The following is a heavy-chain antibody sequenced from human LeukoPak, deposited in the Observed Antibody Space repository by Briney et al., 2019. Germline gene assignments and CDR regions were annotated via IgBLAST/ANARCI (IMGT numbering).Heavy chain of an antibody. CDR2: INRSGST. Sequence: SETLSLTCAVYGGSFSGYYWSWIRQPPGKGLEWIGEINRSGSTNYNPSLKSRVTISVDTSKNQFSLKLSSVTAADTAVYYCARGRAHGDWGQGTLVTVSS. J-gene: IGHJ4*02. CDR1: GGSFSGYY. V-gene: IGHV4-34*01. D-gene: IGHD3-10*01. CDR3: ARGRAHGD.